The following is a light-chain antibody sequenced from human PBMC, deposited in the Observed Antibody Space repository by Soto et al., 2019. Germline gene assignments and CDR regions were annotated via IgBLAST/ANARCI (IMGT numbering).Light chain of an antibody. Sequence: QSVLTQPHSASGTPGQRVTISCSGSXXXIGASSVHWFQQLPGTAPKLLXXTTXXXXXXXPERFSGSKSGTSASLAISGLQSEDEADYYCAAWDDSLNGHVFGTGTKVTVL. CDR2: TTX. CDR1: XXXIGASS. CDR3: AAWDDSLNGHV. J-gene: IGLJ1*01. V-gene: IGLV1-44*01.